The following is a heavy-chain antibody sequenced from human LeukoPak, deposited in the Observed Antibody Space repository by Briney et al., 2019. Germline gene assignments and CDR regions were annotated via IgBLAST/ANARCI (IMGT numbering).Heavy chain of an antibody. D-gene: IGHD2-2*01. CDR3: ARGLGYCSRTSCYPDY. Sequence: GGSLRLSCAASGFTFSTYAMFWVRQAPGKGLEYVSAISGSGDTTYYANSVKGRFTISRDNSKNTLYLQMGSLRAEDMAVYYCARGLGYCSRTSCYPDYWGPGALVTVSS. J-gene: IGHJ4*02. CDR2: ISGSGDTT. V-gene: IGHV3-64*01. CDR1: GFTFSTYA.